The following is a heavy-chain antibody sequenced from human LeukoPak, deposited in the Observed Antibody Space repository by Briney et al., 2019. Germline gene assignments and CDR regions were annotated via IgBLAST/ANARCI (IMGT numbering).Heavy chain of an antibody. CDR2: IKQDGSEE. Sequence: GGSLRLSCAASGFTFSRFWMIWVRQAPGKGLEWVANIKQDGSEEYYVDSVKGRFTISRDNAKSSLYLQMNSLRAEDTALYYCAKDAVGAGYFDYWGQGTLVTVSS. D-gene: IGHD1-26*01. CDR3: AKDAVGAGYFDY. V-gene: IGHV3-7*03. CDR1: GFTFSRFW. J-gene: IGHJ4*02.